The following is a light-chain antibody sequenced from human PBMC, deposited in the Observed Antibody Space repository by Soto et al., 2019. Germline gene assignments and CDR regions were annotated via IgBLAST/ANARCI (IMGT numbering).Light chain of an antibody. CDR2: DAS. J-gene: IGKJ3*01. V-gene: IGKV1-39*01. Sequence: DSQMTQSPSSLSASLGDTVTITCRPSQSVTTYLNWYQQKPGKVPKLLIYDASMLQSGVPSRFSGSGSGTEFTLTISSLQPEDFATSYCQQGYTMPHTFGPGTKVEIK. CDR3: QQGYTMPHT. CDR1: QSVTTY.